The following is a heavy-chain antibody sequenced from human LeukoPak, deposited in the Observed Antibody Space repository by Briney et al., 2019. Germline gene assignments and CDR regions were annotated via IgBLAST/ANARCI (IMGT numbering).Heavy chain of an antibody. Sequence: GGSLRLSCAASGFTFSSYAMSWVRQAPGKGLEWVAFIRYDGSNKYYADSVKGRFTISRDNSKNTLYLQMNSLRAEDTAVYYCARNLYYYDSSGYYYYWGQGTLVTVSS. D-gene: IGHD3-22*01. CDR1: GFTFSSYA. J-gene: IGHJ4*02. CDR3: ARNLYYYDSSGYYYY. CDR2: IRYDGSNK. V-gene: IGHV3-30*02.